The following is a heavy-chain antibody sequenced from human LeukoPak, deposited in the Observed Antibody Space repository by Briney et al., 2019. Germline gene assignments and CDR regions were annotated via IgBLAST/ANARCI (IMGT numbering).Heavy chain of an antibody. J-gene: IGHJ4*02. CDR2: IYYSGST. D-gene: IGHD6-13*01. CDR1: GGSISSSSYY. Sequence: SETLSLTCTVSGGSISSSSYYWGWIRQPPGKGLEWIGSIYYSGSTYCNPSLKSRVTISVDTSKNQFSLKLSSVTAADTAVYYCARGRYLTTSGGAAAGFLDYWGQGSLVTVST. V-gene: IGHV4-39*07. CDR3: ARGRYLTTSGGAAAGFLDY.